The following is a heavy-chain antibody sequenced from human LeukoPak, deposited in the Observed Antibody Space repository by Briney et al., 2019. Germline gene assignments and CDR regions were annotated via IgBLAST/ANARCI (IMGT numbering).Heavy chain of an antibody. CDR2: IYHSGTT. CDR1: GYSISSGYY. Sequence: SETLSLTCAVSGYSISSGYYWGWIRQPPGKGPEWVGNIYHSGTTHYNPSLKSRVAISLDTSKNQFSLQLTSVTAADTAVFYCARSTGDLGGIDHWGQGTLVTVSS. V-gene: IGHV4-38-2*01. CDR3: ARSTGDLGGIDH. J-gene: IGHJ4*02. D-gene: IGHD7-27*01.